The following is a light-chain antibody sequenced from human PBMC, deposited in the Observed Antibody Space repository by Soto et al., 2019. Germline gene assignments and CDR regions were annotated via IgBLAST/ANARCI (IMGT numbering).Light chain of an antibody. Sequence: EIVLTQSPATLSLSPGERATLSCTASQSVTSSCLAWYQRKPGQAPRLLIHTTSTRATDIPDRFSGSGSGTDFTIIISRLQPEDFAVYYWEQCGGSPLFSFGRGIIVDI. J-gene: IGKJ3*01. CDR3: EQCGGSPLFS. V-gene: IGKV3-20*01. CDR2: TTS. CDR1: QSVTSSC.